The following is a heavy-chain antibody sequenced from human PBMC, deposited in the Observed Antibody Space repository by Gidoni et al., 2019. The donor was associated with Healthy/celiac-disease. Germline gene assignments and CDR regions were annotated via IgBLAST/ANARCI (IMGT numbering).Heavy chain of an antibody. J-gene: IGHJ4*02. D-gene: IGHD7-27*01. CDR3: ARDSPKKSPEPWGLDY. V-gene: IGHV3-48*02. CDR2: ISSSSSTI. Sequence: EVQLVESGGGLVQPGGSLRLSCAASGFTFSSYSMNWVRQAPGKGLEWVSYISSSSSTIYYADSVKGRFTISRDNAKNSLYLQMNSLRDEDTAVYYCARDSPKKSPEPWGLDYWGQGTLVTVSS. CDR1: GFTFSSYS.